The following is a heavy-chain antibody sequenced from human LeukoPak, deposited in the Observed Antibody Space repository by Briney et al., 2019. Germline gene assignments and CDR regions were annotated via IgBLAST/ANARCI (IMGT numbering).Heavy chain of an antibody. CDR2: ITGSGTFT. V-gene: IGHV3-23*01. Sequence: PGRSLRLSCAASGITFINYSMTWVRQAPGKGLEWVSAITGSGTFTDYADSVKGRFTISRDNSKNTLYLQMNSLRAEDTAIYYCAKRSAESSGYFDSWGQGTLVTVSS. CDR3: AKRSAESSGYFDS. CDR1: GITFINYS. J-gene: IGHJ4*02. D-gene: IGHD6-19*01.